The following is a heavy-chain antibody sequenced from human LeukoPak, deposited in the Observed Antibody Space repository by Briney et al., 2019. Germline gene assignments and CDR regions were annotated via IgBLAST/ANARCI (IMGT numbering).Heavy chain of an antibody. CDR3: ARGSGTSVTGDALDI. V-gene: IGHV3-33*01. Sequence: GGSLRLSCGASGFTFSSYGMHWVRQAPGKGLEWVAVIWFDGNNKYYIESVKGRFTISRDNSKNTLYLQMNTLQAEDTAVYYCARGSGTSVTGDALDIWGQGTMDTVSS. CDR2: IWFDGNNK. D-gene: IGHD4-17*01. CDR1: GFTFSSYG. J-gene: IGHJ3*02.